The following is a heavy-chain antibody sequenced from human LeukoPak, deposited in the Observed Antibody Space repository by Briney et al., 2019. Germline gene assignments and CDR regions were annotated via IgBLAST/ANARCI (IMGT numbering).Heavy chain of an antibody. CDR1: GLIFSNFW. CDR3: ATGGAQYYDY. V-gene: IGHV3-74*01. J-gene: IGHJ4*02. Sequence: GGSLRLSCAASGLIFSNFWMHWVRQAPGKGLMWVSRINSDGRSTIYADSVKGRFTISRDNAKNTVVPQMNSLSAEDTAVYYCATGGAQYYDYWGQGTVVTVSS. D-gene: IGHD3-10*01. CDR2: INSDGRST.